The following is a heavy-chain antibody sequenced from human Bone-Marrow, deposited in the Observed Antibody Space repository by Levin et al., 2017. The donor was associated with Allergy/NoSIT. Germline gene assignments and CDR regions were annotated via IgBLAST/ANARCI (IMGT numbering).Heavy chain of an antibody. J-gene: IGHJ6*03. CDR3: ARAIPSGGNSYYYYYMDV. CDR2: IYYSGST. V-gene: IGHV4-59*01. Sequence: PSETLSLTCTVSGGSISTYYWSWIRQPPEKRLEWIGYIYYSGSTKYNPSLKSRVTLLVDTSKNLFSLQLSSVTAADSAVYFCARAIPSGGNSYYYYYMDVWGKGTTVTVSS. CDR1: GGSISTYY. D-gene: IGHD4-23*01.